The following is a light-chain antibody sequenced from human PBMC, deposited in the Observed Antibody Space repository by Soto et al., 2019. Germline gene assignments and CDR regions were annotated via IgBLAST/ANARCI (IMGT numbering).Light chain of an antibody. CDR1: QSIRSC. J-gene: IGKJ1*01. CDR3: QQTYSCPCR. CDR2: AAS. V-gene: IGKV1-39*01. Sequence: DLAMIDSASSTSSYVEDRVTITCRASQSIRSCLAWYQQKPGKAPKLLIYAASSLQSGVPSRFSGSGSGTDFTLTISSLQPEDFTTYCCQQTYSCPCRFGQGTNVDI.